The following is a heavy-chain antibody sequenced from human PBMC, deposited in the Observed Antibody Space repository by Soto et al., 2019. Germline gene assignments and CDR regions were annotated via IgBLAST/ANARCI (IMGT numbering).Heavy chain of an antibody. CDR2: IWYDGSNK. V-gene: IGHV3-33*01. CDR1: GFTFSSYG. J-gene: IGHJ6*02. D-gene: IGHD5-18*01. CDR3: ARDHSNNSYGYVYYYYGMDV. Sequence: QVQLVESGGGVVQPGRSLRLSCAASGFTFSSYGMHWVRQAPGKGLEWVAVIWYDGSNKYYADSVKGRFTISRDNSKNTLYLQMNSLRAEDTAVYYCARDHSNNSYGYVYYYYGMDVWGQGTTVTVSS.